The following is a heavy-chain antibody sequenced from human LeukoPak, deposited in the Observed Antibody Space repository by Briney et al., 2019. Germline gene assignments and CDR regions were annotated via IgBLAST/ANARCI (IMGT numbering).Heavy chain of an antibody. Sequence: SETLSLTCTVSGGSISNYYWTWIRQPPGKGLESIGYIYNSGNTNYNPSLKRRVTIPVDTSKNQFSLELSSVTTSDTAVYYCARALYSASWSYWGPGTLVTVSS. J-gene: IGHJ4*02. CDR2: IYNSGNT. V-gene: IGHV4-59*01. CDR3: ARALYSASWSY. D-gene: IGHD6-13*01. CDR1: GGSISNYY.